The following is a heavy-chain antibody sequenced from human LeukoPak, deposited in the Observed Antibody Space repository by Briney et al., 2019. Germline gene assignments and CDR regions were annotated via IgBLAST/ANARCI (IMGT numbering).Heavy chain of an antibody. Sequence: GGSLRLSCAASGFTFSGSAMHWVRPASGKGLEWVGRIRSKANSYATAYAASVKGRCTITRDDSNNTAYQQMNSLKTEDTAVYYCLRGYSGYDSSYFDYWGQGTLVTVSS. V-gene: IGHV3-73*01. CDR2: IRSKANSYAT. CDR3: LRGYSGYDSSYFDY. CDR1: GFTFSGSA. D-gene: IGHD5-12*01. J-gene: IGHJ4*02.